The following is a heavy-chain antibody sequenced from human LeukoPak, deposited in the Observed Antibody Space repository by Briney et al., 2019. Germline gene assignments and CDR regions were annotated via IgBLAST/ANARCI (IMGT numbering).Heavy chain of an antibody. D-gene: IGHD6-6*01. CDR2: IYPGDSDT. V-gene: IGHV5-51*01. J-gene: IGHJ4*02. CDR3: ARRSSIAPRLFDY. Sequence: GASLQISCKGSGSNFTNYWIDWVRQLPGKGLEWMGIIYPGDSDTRYSPSFQGQVTFSADESISTAYLQWSSLKASDTAIYYCARRSSIAPRLFDYWGQGTLVTVSS. CDR1: GSNFTNYW.